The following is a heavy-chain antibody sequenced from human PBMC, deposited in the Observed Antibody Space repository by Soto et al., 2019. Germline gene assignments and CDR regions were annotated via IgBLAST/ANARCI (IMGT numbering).Heavy chain of an antibody. J-gene: IGHJ3*02. CDR1: GFTFSSYG. D-gene: IGHD2-2*01. Sequence: LRLSCAASGFTFSSYGMHWVRQSPGKGLEWVAVIWYDGSNKYYADSVKGRFTISRDNSKNTLYLQMNSLRAEDTAVYYCARDLVVVPAATGSMTAFDIWGQGTMVTVSS. CDR3: ARDLVVVPAATGSMTAFDI. V-gene: IGHV3-33*01. CDR2: IWYDGSNK.